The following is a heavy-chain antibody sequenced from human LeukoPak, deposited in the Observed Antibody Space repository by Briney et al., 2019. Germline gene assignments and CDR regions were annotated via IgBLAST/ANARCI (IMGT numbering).Heavy chain of an antibody. V-gene: IGHV3-7*01. CDR3: AKDHEVWYYDSSGDYFDY. D-gene: IGHD3-22*01. CDR2: IKQDGSEK. Sequence: GGSLRLSCAASGFTISNSWMNWVRRAPGKGLEWVANIKQDGSEKYYVDSVKGRFTISRDNSKNTLYLQMNSLRAEDTAVYYCAKDHEVWYYDSSGDYFDYWGQGTLVTVSS. CDR1: GFTISNSW. J-gene: IGHJ4*02.